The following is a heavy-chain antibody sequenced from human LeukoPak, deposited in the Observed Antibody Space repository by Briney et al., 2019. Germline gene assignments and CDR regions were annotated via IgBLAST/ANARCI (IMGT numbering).Heavy chain of an antibody. CDR1: GFTFTSSA. D-gene: IGHD6-19*01. Sequence: ASVKVSCKASGFTFTSSAMQWVRQARGQRLEWIGWIVVDSDNTNYAQKFQERVTITRDMSTSTAYMELSSLRSEDTAVYYCAADTSHKNKAVANTPPGMDVWAKGPRSPSP. CDR2: IVVDSDNT. J-gene: IGHJ6*02. V-gene: IGHV1-58*02. CDR3: AADTSHKNKAVANTPPGMDV.